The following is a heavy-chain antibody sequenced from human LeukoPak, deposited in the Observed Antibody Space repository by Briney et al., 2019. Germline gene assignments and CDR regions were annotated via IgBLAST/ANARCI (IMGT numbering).Heavy chain of an antibody. CDR2: INPNSGGT. CDR3: AREDVGYDYIWGSQFDP. CDR1: GYTFTGYY. D-gene: IGHD3-16*01. Sequence: ASVKVSCKASGYTFTGYYMHWVRQGPGQGLEWVGRINPNSGGTNYAQKFQGRVTMTRDTSISTAYMELSRLRSDDTAVYYCAREDVGYDYIWGSQFDPWGQGTLVTVSS. V-gene: IGHV1-2*06. J-gene: IGHJ5*02.